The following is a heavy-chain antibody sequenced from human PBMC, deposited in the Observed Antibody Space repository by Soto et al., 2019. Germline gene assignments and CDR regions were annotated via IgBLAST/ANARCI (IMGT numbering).Heavy chain of an antibody. CDR3: ARDLRRFAVTLTGFDY. Sequence: GSLRLSCAASGFIFSSYAMHWVRQAPGKGLEWVAVTWYDGKKEYYADSVKGRFTISRDNSKNTLYLQMSSLRAEDTAVYYCARDLRRFAVTLTGFDYWGQGTLVTVSS. J-gene: IGHJ4*02. D-gene: IGHD3-16*01. CDR1: GFIFSSYA. V-gene: IGHV3-33*01. CDR2: TWYDGKKE.